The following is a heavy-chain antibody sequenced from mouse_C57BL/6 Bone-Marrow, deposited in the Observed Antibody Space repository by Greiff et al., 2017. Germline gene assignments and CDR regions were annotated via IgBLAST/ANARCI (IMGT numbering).Heavy chain of an antibody. J-gene: IGHJ4*01. V-gene: IGHV1-81*01. CDR2: IYPRSGNT. CDR1: GYTFTSYG. D-gene: IGHD6-1*01. Sequence: VQLVESGAELARPGASVKLSCKASGYTFTSYGISWVKQRTGQGLEWIGEIYPRSGNTYYNEKFKGKATLTADKSSSTAYMELRSLTSEDSAVYFCARSQLYYAMDYWGQGTSVTVSS. CDR3: ARSQLYYAMDY.